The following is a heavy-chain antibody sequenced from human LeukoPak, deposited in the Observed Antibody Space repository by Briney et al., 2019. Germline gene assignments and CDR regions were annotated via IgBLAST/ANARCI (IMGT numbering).Heavy chain of an antibody. D-gene: IGHD3-22*01. CDR3: ARDYEGSYWFDP. J-gene: IGHJ5*02. CDR1: GGTFSSYA. Sequence: SVKVSCKASGGTFSSYAISWVRQAPGQGLEWMGGIIPIFGTANCAQKFQGRVTITADESTSTAYMELSSLRSEDTAVYYCARDYEGSYWFDPWGQGTLVTVSS. CDR2: IIPIFGTA. V-gene: IGHV1-69*13.